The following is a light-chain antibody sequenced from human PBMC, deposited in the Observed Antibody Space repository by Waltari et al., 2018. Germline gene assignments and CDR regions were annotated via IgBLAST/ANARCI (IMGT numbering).Light chain of an antibody. CDR2: AAS. CDR3: QKYNIAPWT. Sequence: DIKMTQSPSALSASVGDKVTSTCRASKGLSNYLHWYQQKPGKVPKLLIYAASTLQSGVPSRFSGSGSGTDFTLTISILQPEDVATYYCQKYNIAPWTFGQGTKVEIK. CDR1: KGLSNY. J-gene: IGKJ1*01. V-gene: IGKV1-27*01.